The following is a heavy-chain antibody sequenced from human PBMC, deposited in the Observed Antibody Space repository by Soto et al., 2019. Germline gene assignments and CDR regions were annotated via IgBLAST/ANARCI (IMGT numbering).Heavy chain of an antibody. CDR1: GYTLTELS. D-gene: IGHD3-3*01. CDR2: FDPEDGET. V-gene: IGHV1-24*01. J-gene: IGHJ4*02. CDR3: ATAVDVRFLEWLPWGY. Sequence: GASVKVSCKVSGYTLTELSMHWVRQAPGKGLEWMGGFDPEDGETIYAQKFQGRVTMTEDTSTDTAYMELSSLRSEDTAVYYCATAVDVRFLEWLPWGYWGLGTLVTVSS.